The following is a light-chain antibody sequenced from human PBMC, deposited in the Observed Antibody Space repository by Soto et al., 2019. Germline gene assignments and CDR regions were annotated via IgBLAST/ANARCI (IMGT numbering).Light chain of an antibody. CDR3: QQRDA. V-gene: IGKV3-11*01. Sequence: EIVLTQSPATLSLSPGERATLSCRASQSVSSHLAWYRQKPCQAPRLLINDASNRATGIPARFSGSGSGTDFTLTISSLETEDFAIYSCQQRDAFGQGTKLQIK. CDR1: QSVSSH. CDR2: DAS. J-gene: IGKJ2*01.